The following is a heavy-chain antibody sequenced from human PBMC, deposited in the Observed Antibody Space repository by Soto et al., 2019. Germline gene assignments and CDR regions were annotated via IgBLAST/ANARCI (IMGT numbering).Heavy chain of an antibody. V-gene: IGHV1-46*01. CDR3: ARDPSSCTNGVCYRAIGAYYYCGMDV. Sequence: GASVKVSCKASGYTFTSYYMHWVRQAPGQGLEWMGIINPSGGSTSYAQKFQGRVTMTRDTSTSTVYMELSSLRSEDTAVYYCARDPSSCTNGVCYRAIGAYYYCGMDVWGQGTTVTVSS. D-gene: IGHD2-8*01. J-gene: IGHJ6*02. CDR1: GYTFTSYY. CDR2: INPSGGST.